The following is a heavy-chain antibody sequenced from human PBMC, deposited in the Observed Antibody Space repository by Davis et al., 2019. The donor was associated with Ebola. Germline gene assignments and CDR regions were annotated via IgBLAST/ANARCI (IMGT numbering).Heavy chain of an antibody. Sequence: GGYLRLSCAASGFTFNNFAMTWVRQSPGEGLEWVSGISANGRGTYYADSVKGRFTISRDNSKNTLYLQMNSLRAEDTAVYYCAKDRRDGYNWGYFDYWGQGTLVTVSS. CDR3: AKDRRDGYNWGYFDY. CDR1: GFTFNNFA. V-gene: IGHV3-23*01. D-gene: IGHD5-24*01. CDR2: ISANGRGT. J-gene: IGHJ4*02.